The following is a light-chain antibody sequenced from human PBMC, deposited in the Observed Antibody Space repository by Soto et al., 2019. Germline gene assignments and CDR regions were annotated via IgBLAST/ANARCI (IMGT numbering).Light chain of an antibody. Sequence: DIQMTQSPSALSASVGERVTITCRASQSISRYLNWYQQKPGKAPEPLIYAASSLQSGVPSRFSGSGSGTDFTLTISNLQPEDFATYFCQQTYSTLFTFGPGTKVEIK. V-gene: IGKV1-39*01. CDR1: QSISRY. CDR3: QQTYSTLFT. CDR2: AAS. J-gene: IGKJ3*01.